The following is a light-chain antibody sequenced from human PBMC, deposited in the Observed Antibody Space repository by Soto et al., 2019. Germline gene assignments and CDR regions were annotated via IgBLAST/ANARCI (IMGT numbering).Light chain of an antibody. CDR2: GNS. CDR1: SSNIGAGYD. V-gene: IGLV1-40*01. J-gene: IGLJ1*01. Sequence: QSALTQPPSVSGAPGQRVTISCTGSSSNIGAGYDVHWYQQLPGTAPKLLIYGNSNRPSGVPDRFSGSKSGTTASLTISGLQAEDEADYYCSSYTSSSTRGVFGTGTKVTVL. CDR3: SSYTSSSTRGV.